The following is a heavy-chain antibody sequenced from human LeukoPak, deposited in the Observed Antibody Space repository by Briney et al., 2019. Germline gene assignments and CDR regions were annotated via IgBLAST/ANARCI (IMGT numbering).Heavy chain of an antibody. D-gene: IGHD3-10*01. CDR3: ARDEGFYGSGSYFDP. V-gene: IGHV4-34*01. J-gene: IGHJ5*02. CDR2: INHSGST. CDR1: GGSFSGYY. Sequence: PSETLSLTCAVYGGSFSGYYWSWIRQPPGKGLEWIGEINHSGSTNYNPSLKSRVTISVDTSKNQFSLKLSSVTAADTAVYYCARDEGFYGSGSYFDPWGQGTLVTVSS.